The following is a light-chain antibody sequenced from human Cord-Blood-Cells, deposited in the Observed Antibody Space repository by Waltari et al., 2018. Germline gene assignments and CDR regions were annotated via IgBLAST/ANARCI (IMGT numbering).Light chain of an antibody. CDR3: CSYAGSSTEV. Sequence: QSALTQPASVSGSPGQSITISCTGTSSDVGSYTLVSWYQQHPGKAPKLMIYEVSKRPSGVSNRFSGSKSGNTASLTISGLQAEDEADYYCCSYAGSSTEVFGTGTKVTVL. V-gene: IGLV2-23*02. CDR1: SSDVGSYTL. CDR2: EVS. J-gene: IGLJ1*01.